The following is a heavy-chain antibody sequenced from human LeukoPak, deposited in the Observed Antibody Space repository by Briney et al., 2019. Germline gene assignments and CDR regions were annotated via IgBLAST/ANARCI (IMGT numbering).Heavy chain of an antibody. V-gene: IGHV3-33*01. Sequence: PGRSLRPSCVASGFTFSSYGMHWVRQAPGKGLEWVAVIWYDGSNKYYADSVKGRFTISRDNSKNTLYLQMNSLRAEDTAVYYCARDVAIAAAGLFDYWGQGTLVTVSS. CDR2: IWYDGSNK. D-gene: IGHD6-13*01. CDR1: GFTFSSYG. CDR3: ARDVAIAAAGLFDY. J-gene: IGHJ4*02.